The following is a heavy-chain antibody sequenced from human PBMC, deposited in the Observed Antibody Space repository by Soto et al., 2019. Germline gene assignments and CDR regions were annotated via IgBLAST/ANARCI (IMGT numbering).Heavy chain of an antibody. Sequence: QVQLVQCGAEVKKPGASVKVSCKASGYTFTSYGITWVRQAPGQGLEWLGWINGYNGNTNYAQKLQGRVTMTTDTSTSTAYMELRSLRSDDTAVYYCARMGDVPYYYYGMDVWGQGTTVTVSS. J-gene: IGHJ6*02. CDR2: INGYNGNT. V-gene: IGHV1-18*01. CDR1: GYTFTSYG. CDR3: ARMGDVPYYYYGMDV. D-gene: IGHD3-16*01.